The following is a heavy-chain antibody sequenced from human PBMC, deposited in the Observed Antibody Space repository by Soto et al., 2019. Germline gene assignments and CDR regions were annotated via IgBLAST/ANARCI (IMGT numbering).Heavy chain of an antibody. CDR3: ARWGGSSPPGY. D-gene: IGHD1-26*01. CDR2: ISYDGSNK. J-gene: IGHJ4*02. CDR1: GFTFSSYA. Sequence: QVQLVESGGGVVQPGRSLRLSCAASGFTFSSYAMHWVRQAPGKGLEWVAVISYDGSNKYYADSVKGRFTISRDNSKNTLYLQMNSLRAEDTAVYYCARWGGSSPPGYWGQGTLVTVSS. V-gene: IGHV3-30-3*01.